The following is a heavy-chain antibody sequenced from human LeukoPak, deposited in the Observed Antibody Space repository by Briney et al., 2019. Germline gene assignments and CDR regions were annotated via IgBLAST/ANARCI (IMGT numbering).Heavy chain of an antibody. CDR3: AKDHLLLWFGELN. CDR2: ISGSGGST. V-gene: IGHV3-23*01. J-gene: IGHJ4*02. Sequence: GGSLRLSCSASGFTFSNYAMYWVRQAPGKGLEWVSAISGSGGSTYYTDSVKGRFTISRDNSKNTLYLQMNSLRAEDTAVYYCAKDHLLLWFGELNGGQGTLVTVSS. CDR1: GFTFSNYA. D-gene: IGHD3-10*01.